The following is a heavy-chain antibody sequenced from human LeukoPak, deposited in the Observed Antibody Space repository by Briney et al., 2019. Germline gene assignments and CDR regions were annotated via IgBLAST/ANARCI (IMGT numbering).Heavy chain of an antibody. J-gene: IGHJ5*02. D-gene: IGHD4-17*01. Sequence: PSETLSLTCTVSGGSISSGDYYWSWIRQPPGKGLEWIGEINHSGSTNYNPSLKSRVTISVDTSKNQFSLKLSSVTAADTAVYYCARGISYGDYGASCWFDPWGQGTLVTVSS. CDR1: GGSISSGDYY. V-gene: IGHV4-39*07. CDR2: INHSGST. CDR3: ARGISYGDYGASCWFDP.